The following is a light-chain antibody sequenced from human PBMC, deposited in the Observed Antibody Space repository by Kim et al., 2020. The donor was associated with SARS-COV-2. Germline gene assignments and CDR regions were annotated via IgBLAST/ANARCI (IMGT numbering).Light chain of an antibody. CDR1: SSGRGSDNY. CDR2: AVS. V-gene: IGLV2-14*03. CDR3: SSYTRGSTNYV. Sequence: QSITISSTGTSSGRGSDNYDSGYQQHPGKAPKLVIYAVSNRPSGVANRLSGSKSGNTASLTISGLQAEDDADYYCSSYTRGSTNYVFGTGTKVTVL. J-gene: IGLJ1*01.